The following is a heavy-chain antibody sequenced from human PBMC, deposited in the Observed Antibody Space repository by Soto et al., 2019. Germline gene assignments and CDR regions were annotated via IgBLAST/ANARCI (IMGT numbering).Heavy chain of an antibody. Sequence: ASVKVSCKASGYTFTTYAIHWVRQAPGQSLEWVGWINAGNGKTKYSQKFQGRVTITRDTSASTAYMELSSLRSEDTAVYYCARDYAETNYYNYMDVWGKGTTVTVSS. CDR3: ARDYAETNYYNYMDV. J-gene: IGHJ6*03. V-gene: IGHV1-3*01. D-gene: IGHD3-16*01. CDR2: INAGNGKT. CDR1: GYTFTTYA.